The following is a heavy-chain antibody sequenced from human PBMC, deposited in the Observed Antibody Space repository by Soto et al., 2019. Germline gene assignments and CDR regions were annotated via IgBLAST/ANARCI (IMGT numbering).Heavy chain of an antibody. CDR2: ISGSGGST. D-gene: IGHD3-3*01. V-gene: IGHV3-23*01. CDR1: GFTFSSYA. Sequence: GGSLRLSCAASGFTFSSYAVSWVRQAPGKGLEWVSAISGSGGSTYYADSVKGRFTISRDNSKNTLYLQMNSLRAEDTAVYYCAKDYDFWSGYLYYFDYWGQGTLVTVSS. CDR3: AKDYDFWSGYLYYFDY. J-gene: IGHJ4*02.